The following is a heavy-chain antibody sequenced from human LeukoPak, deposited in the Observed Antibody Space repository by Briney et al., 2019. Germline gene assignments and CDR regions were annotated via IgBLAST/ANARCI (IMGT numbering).Heavy chain of an antibody. V-gene: IGHV3-30*03. J-gene: IGHJ4*02. Sequence: PGRSLRLSCAASGFTFSTYGMHWVRQAPGKGLEWVAVISYDVSNKYYADSVKGRFTISRDNSKNTLYLQVNSLRAEDTAVYYCARDLVDTIMVFDYWGQGTLVTVSS. CDR1: GFTFSTYG. CDR2: ISYDVSNK. CDR3: ARDLVDTIMVFDY. D-gene: IGHD5-18*01.